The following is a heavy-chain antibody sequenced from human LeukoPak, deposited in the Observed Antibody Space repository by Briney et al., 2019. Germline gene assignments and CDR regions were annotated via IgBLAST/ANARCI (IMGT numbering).Heavy chain of an antibody. D-gene: IGHD2-2*01. CDR3: AREDIVVVPAAMNDAFDI. J-gene: IGHJ3*02. V-gene: IGHV1-2*02. CDR2: INPNSGGT. Sequence: ASVKVSCKASGYTFTGYYMHWVRQVPGQGLEWMGWINPNSGGTNYAQKFQGRVTMTRDTSISTAYMELSRLRSDDTAVYYCAREDIVVVPAAMNDAFDIWGQGTMVTVSS. CDR1: GYTFTGYY.